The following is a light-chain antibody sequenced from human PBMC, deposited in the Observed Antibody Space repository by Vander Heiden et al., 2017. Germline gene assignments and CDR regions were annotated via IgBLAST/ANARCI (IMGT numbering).Light chain of an antibody. CDR2: GAS. J-gene: IGKJ2*01. Sequence: EIVLTQSPGTLSLSPGERATLSCRASQSVSSSYLAWYQQKPGQAPRLLIYGASSRATGIPDRFSGSGSGTDFTLTISRLEPEDFAVYYCQQDGSSPLLFGQGTKLEIK. CDR3: QQDGSSPLL. V-gene: IGKV3-20*01. CDR1: QSVSSSY.